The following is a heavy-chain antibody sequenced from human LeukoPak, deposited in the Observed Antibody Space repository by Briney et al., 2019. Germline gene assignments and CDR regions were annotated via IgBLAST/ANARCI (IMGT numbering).Heavy chain of an antibody. J-gene: IGHJ4*02. CDR1: GFTFSSYS. CDR2: ISSSSSYI. Sequence: GGSLRLSCAASGFTFSSYSMNWVRQAPGKGLEWVSSISSSSSYIYYADSVKGRFTISRDNAKNSLYLQMNSLRAEDTAVYYCARVSSWYRYYFDYWGQGTLVTVSS. CDR3: ARVSSWYRYYFDY. V-gene: IGHV3-21*01. D-gene: IGHD6-13*01.